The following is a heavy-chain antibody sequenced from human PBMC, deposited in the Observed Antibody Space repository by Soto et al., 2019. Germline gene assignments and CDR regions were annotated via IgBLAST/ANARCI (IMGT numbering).Heavy chain of an antibody. V-gene: IGHV4-39*01. D-gene: IGHD3-9*01. Sequence: QLQLQESGPGLVKPSETLSLTCTVSGGSISSSSYYWGWIRQPPGKGLEWIGSIYYSGSTYYNPSLNSRVTISVDTSKNQFSLKLSSVSAADTAVYYCASDYDILTGYRKPDAFDIWGQGTMVTVSS. CDR2: IYYSGST. J-gene: IGHJ3*02. CDR1: GGSISSSSYY. CDR3: ASDYDILTGYRKPDAFDI.